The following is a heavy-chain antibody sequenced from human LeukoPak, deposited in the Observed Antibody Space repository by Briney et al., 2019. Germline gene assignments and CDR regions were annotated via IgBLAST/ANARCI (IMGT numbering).Heavy chain of an antibody. V-gene: IGHV1-2*02. CDR1: GYTFTGYY. J-gene: IGHJ5*02. D-gene: IGHD3-22*01. CDR2: INPNSGGT. Sequence: GASVKVSCKASGYTFTGYYMHLVRQAPGQGLEWMGWINPNSGGTNYAQKFQGRVTMTRDTSISTAYMELSRLRSDDTAVYYCARDKGDDSRNPPINRWGQGTLVTVSS. CDR3: ARDKGDDSRNPPINR.